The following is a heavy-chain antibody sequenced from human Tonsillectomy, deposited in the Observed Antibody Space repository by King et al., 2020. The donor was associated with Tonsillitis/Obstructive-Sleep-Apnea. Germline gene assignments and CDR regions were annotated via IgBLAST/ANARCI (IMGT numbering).Heavy chain of an antibody. CDR1: GCSFTNYC. V-gene: IGHV5-51*03. CDR3: ARFSEMVATLGAYSYDMDV. J-gene: IGHJ6*02. CDR2: IYPGDSDT. Sequence: DVQLVQSGAEVKKPGESLKISCKGSGCSFTNYCIVWVRQMPGKGLEWMGIIYPGDSDTRYSPSFQGQVTLSADKSISTAYLQWTSLKASGSAMYYCARFSEMVATLGAYSYDMDVWGQGTTVTVSS. D-gene: IGHD2-15*01.